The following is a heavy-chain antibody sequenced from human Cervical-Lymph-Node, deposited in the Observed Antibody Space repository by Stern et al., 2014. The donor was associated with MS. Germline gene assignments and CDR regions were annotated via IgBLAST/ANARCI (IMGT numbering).Heavy chain of an antibody. D-gene: IGHD3-22*01. Sequence: VQLVESGGGVVQPGRPLRLSCAASGFTFSSFGMHWVRQAPGKGLEWVAVISSDGNNKYYADSVKGSFTISRDNSKNTLYMQMNSLRPEDTAVYYCAKDRQWLTYLFDYWGQGSLVTVSS. J-gene: IGHJ4*02. CDR2: ISSDGNNK. CDR1: GFTFSSFG. CDR3: AKDRQWLTYLFDY. V-gene: IGHV3-30*18.